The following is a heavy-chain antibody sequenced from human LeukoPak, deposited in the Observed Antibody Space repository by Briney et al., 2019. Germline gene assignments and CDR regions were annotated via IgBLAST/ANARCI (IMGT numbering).Heavy chain of an antibody. D-gene: IGHD5-12*01. CDR1: GYTFTGYY. V-gene: IGHV1-2*06. CDR3: ARGSTYGGYEIDY. Sequence: GASVKVSCKASGYTFTGYYMRWVRQAPGQGIEWMGRINPNSGGTNYAQNFQGRVTLTRDTSISTAYMELSRLRSDDTAVYYCARGSTYGGYEIDYWGQGTLVTVSS. CDR2: INPNSGGT. J-gene: IGHJ4*02.